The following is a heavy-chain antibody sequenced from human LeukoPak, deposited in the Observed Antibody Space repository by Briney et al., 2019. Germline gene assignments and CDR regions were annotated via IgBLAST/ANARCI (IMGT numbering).Heavy chain of an antibody. CDR3: AKRGVVIRVILVGFHKEAYYFDS. J-gene: IGHJ4*02. CDR2: ISGSGGST. CDR1: GITVSNYG. D-gene: IGHD3-22*01. V-gene: IGHV3-23*01. Sequence: GGSLGLSCAVSGITVSNYGMSWVRQAPGKGLEWVAGISGSGGSTHYADSVKGRFTISRGNPRNTLYLQMNSLRPEDTAVYFCAKRGVVIRVILVGFHKEAYYFDSWGQGALVTVSS.